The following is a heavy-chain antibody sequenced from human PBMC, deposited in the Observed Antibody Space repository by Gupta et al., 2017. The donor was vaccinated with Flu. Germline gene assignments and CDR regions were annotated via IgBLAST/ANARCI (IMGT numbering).Heavy chain of an antibody. CDR1: GGPIPTDTYY. D-gene: IGHD2-2*01. V-gene: IGHV4-39*01. Sequence: QLQLQGSGPGLVKPAGTLSLSCPVSGGPIPTDTYYWALVRQAPGKGLEWIGTLYYSGTTYYNPSLRSRATMSLDTSRSQFSLKVWSVTAADTAVYYCAGGVGYAAFDFWGQGSLVSVSS. CDR3: AGGVGYAAFDF. J-gene: IGHJ4*02. CDR2: LYYSGTT.